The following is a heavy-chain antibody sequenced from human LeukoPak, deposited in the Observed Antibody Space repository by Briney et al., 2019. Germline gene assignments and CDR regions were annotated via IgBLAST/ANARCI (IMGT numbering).Heavy chain of an antibody. CDR3: AREDRDGDYAY. V-gene: IGHV4-34*01. Sequence: PSETLSLTCAVYGGSFSGYYWTWIRQSPGKGLEWIGEINHSGGTSYNPSLKSRVTVSVDTSKNQFSLKLTSVTAADTAVYFCAREDRDGDYAYWGQGTLVTVSS. CDR2: INHSGGT. J-gene: IGHJ4*02. CDR1: GGSFSGYY. D-gene: IGHD4-17*01.